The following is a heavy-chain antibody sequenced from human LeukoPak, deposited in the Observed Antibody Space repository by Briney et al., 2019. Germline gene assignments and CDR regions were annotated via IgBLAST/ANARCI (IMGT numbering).Heavy chain of an antibody. D-gene: IGHD3-22*01. CDR1: GFTFSSYG. CDR2: ISGSGGST. Sequence: PGGTLRLSCAASGFTFSSYGMSWVRQAPGKGLEWVSAISGSGGSTYYADSVKGRFTISRDNFKNTLYLQMNSLRAEDTAVYYCAKEGISSGYYYDFGYWGQGTLVTVSS. CDR3: AKEGISSGYYYDFGY. J-gene: IGHJ4*02. V-gene: IGHV3-23*01.